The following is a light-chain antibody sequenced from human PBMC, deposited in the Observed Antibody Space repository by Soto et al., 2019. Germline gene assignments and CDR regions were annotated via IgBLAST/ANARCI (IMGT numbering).Light chain of an antibody. V-gene: IGKV3-20*01. CDR1: QSVSSTY. J-gene: IGKJ1*01. CDR2: GAC. CDR3: QQSGSSLTWT. Sequence: EIVLTQSPGTLSLSPGERATLSCRASQSVSSTYLAWYQQKPGQAPRLLIYGACSSATGIPDWFSGSGSGTAFSLTISRLEPEDFSVSYCQQSGSSLTWTFGQGTKVEIK.